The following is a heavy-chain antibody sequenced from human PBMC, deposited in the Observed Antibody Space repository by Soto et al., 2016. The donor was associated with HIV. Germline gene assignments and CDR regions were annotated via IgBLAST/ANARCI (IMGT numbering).Heavy chain of an antibody. CDR2: INSDGSST. Sequence: EVQLVESGGGLVQPGGSLRLSCAASGFTFSSYWMHWVRQAPGKGLVWVSRINSDGSSTSYADSVKGRFTISRDNAKNTLYLQMNSLRAEDTAVYYCARGFIAPYSRQSDGDYWGQGNPGSPSPQ. CDR1: GFTFSSYW. D-gene: IGHD6-13*01. CDR3: ARGFIAPYSRQSDGDY. V-gene: IGHV3-74*01. J-gene: IGHJ4*02.